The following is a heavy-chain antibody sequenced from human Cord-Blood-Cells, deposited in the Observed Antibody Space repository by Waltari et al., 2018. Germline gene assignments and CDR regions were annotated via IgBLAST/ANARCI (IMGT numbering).Heavy chain of an antibody. CDR3: AREMNWGFGTTDAFDI. V-gene: IGHV1-2*02. CDR1: GYTFTGYY. J-gene: IGHJ3*02. D-gene: IGHD7-27*01. Sequence: QVQLVQSGAEVKKPGASVKVSCKASGYTFTGYYMHWVRQAPGQGLEWMGWINPNGGGTTIAQKFQGRVTMTRDTSISTAYMGRSRLRSDDTAVYYCAREMNWGFGTTDAFDIWGQGTMVTVSS. CDR2: INPNGGGT.